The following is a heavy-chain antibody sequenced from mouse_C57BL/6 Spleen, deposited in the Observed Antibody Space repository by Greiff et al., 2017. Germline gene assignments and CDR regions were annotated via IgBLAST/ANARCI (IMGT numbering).Heavy chain of an antibody. CDR3: ARSGAYYGSSYWFAY. D-gene: IGHD1-1*01. CDR1: GYTFTSYW. J-gene: IGHJ3*01. V-gene: IGHV1-64*01. Sequence: QVQLQQPGAELVKPGASVKLSCKASGYTFTSYWMHWVKQRPGQGLEWIGMIHPNSGSTNYNEKFKSKATLTVDKSSSTAYMQLSSLTSEDSAVYYCARSGAYYGSSYWFAYWGQGTLVTVSA. CDR2: IHPNSGST.